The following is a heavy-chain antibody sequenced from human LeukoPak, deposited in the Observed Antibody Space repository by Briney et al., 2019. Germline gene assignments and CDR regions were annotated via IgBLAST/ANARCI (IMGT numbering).Heavy chain of an antibody. CDR3: ARGGHLAATPFVY. Sequence: SETLSLTCTVSGGSVSSGSYYWSWLPQPPGKGLEWIGYIYYSGSTNYNPSLKSRVTISVDTSKTQFSLKLSSVTGADTAVYYCARGGHLAATPFVYWGQGSLVTVSS. D-gene: IGHD2-15*01. CDR2: IYYSGST. J-gene: IGHJ4*02. CDR1: GGSVSSGSYY. V-gene: IGHV4-61*01.